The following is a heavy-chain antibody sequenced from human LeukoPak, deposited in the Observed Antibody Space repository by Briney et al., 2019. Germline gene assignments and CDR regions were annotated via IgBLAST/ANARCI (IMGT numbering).Heavy chain of an antibody. D-gene: IGHD3-22*01. V-gene: IGHV3-23*01. Sequence: GGSLRLSCAASGFTFSSYAMTWVRQAPGKGLEWVSAISGGGSSTYYADSVKGRFTISRDNSKNTLYLQMNSLRAEDTALYYCAKIRSSGYYGEFDYWGQGTLVTVSS. CDR1: GFTFSSYA. CDR3: AKIRSSGYYGEFDY. J-gene: IGHJ4*02. CDR2: ISGGGSST.